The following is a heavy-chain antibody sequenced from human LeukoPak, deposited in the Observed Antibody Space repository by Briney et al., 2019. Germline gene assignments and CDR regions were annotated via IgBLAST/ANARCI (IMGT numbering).Heavy chain of an antibody. Sequence: TGGSLRLSCAASGFTFSSSTMNWVRQAPGKGLEWVSSISGGSIYIYYADSVKGRFTISRDNGKNSLYLQMNSLRAEDTAVYYCASDKTAQLDNYYYYRDVWGKGTTVTISS. CDR2: ISGGSIYI. J-gene: IGHJ6*03. D-gene: IGHD6-13*01. CDR3: ASDKTAQLDNYYYYRDV. CDR1: GFTFSSST. V-gene: IGHV3-21*06.